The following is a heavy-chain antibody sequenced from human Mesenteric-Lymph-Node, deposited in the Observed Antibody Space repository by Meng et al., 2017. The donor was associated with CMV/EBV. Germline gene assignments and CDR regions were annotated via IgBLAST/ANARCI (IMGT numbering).Heavy chain of an antibody. CDR3: AKASYSGSYFP. D-gene: IGHD1-26*01. J-gene: IGHJ5*02. V-gene: IGHV3-15*01. CDR2: IKSKTDGGTT. CDR1: GFTFSKAW. Sequence: GESLKISCAASGFTFSKAWMSWVRQAPGKGLEWVGRIKSKTDGGTTDYAAPVKGRFTISRDDSKNSLYLQMSSLKTEDTAVYYCAKASYSGSYFPWGQGTLVTVSS.